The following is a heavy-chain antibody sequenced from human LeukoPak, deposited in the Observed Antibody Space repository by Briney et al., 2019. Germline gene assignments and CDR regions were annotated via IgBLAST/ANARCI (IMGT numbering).Heavy chain of an antibody. J-gene: IGHJ4*01. CDR2: ISYDGSNK. V-gene: IGHV3-30*18. D-gene: IGHD2-15*01. CDR3: AKDRSITLVVVAPYLDC. Sequence: GGSLRLSCAASGFTISNSGMHWVRQAPGKGLEWVAFISYDGSNKWYADSVKGRFTISRDNPKNTVYLQMSSLRGEDTSLHYCAKDRSITLVVVAPYLDCWGQGTLVTVSS. CDR1: GFTISNSG.